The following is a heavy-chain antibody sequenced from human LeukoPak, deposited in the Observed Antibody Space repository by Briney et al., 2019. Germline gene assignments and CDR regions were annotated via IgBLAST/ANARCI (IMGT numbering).Heavy chain of an antibody. V-gene: IGHV3-30*18. CDR1: GFTVSSNY. CDR3: AKDLTTWIQLWLLGD. J-gene: IGHJ4*02. Sequence: PGGSLRLSCAASGFTVSSNYMSWLRHAPGKGLEWVAAISYDESNKYYADSVKGRLTISRDNSKNTLYLQLNSLRPEDTAVYYCAKDLTTWIQLWLLGDWGQGTQVTVSS. D-gene: IGHD5-18*01. CDR2: ISYDESNK.